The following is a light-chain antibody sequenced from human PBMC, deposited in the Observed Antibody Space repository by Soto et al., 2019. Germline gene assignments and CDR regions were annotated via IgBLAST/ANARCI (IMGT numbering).Light chain of an antibody. V-gene: IGLV2-14*01. CDR2: DVG. CDR3: SSYTSSNTYV. CDR1: SSDVGGYNY. Sequence: QSALTQPASVSGSPGQSITISSTGNSSDVGGYNYVSWYQHHPGKAPKLIIYDVGNRPSGVSNRFSGSKSGNTASLTISGLQAEDEADYYCSSYTSSNTYVFGTGTKVTVL. J-gene: IGLJ1*01.